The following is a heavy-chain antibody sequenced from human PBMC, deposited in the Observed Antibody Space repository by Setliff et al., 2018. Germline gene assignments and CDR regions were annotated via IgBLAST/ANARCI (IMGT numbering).Heavy chain of an antibody. CDR1: GYSISSGYY. D-gene: IGHD3-3*01. V-gene: IGHV4-38-2*02. J-gene: IGHJ4*02. CDR3: ARDMMGGGFFGVVNPIDY. Sequence: PSETLSLTCSVSGYSISSGYYWGWIRQPPGKGLEWIGSIYHNGNSYYNPSLKSRVTISVDTSKNQLSLKLNSVTAADTAVYDCARDMMGGGFFGVVNPIDYWGQGTLVTVSS. CDR2: IYHNGNS.